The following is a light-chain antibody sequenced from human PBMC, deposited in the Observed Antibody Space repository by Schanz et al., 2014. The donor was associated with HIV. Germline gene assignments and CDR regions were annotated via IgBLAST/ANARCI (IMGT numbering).Light chain of an antibody. CDR2: STN. CDR3: VLYMGSGIWV. CDR1: SGSVSTGYY. J-gene: IGLJ3*02. V-gene: IGLV8-61*01. Sequence: QTVVTQAPSFSVSPGGTVTLTCGLSSGSVSTGYYPNWYQQTPGQAPRTLIYSTNTRSSGVPDRFSGSILGNKAALTITGAQADDESDYYCVLYMGSGIWVFGGGTKLTVL.